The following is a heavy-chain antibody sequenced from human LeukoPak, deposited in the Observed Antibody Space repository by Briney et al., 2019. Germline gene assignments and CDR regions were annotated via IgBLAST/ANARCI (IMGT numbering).Heavy chain of an antibody. CDR2: ISAYNGNT. CDR1: GYTFTSYG. Sequence: ASVKVSCKASGYTFTSYGISWVRQAPGQGLEWMGWISAYNGNTNYAQKLQGSVTMTTDTSTSTAYMELRSLRSDDTAVYYCARDLGSSATSTNWFDPWGQGTLVTVSS. CDR3: ARDLGSSATSTNWFDP. V-gene: IGHV1-18*01. J-gene: IGHJ5*02. D-gene: IGHD6-6*01.